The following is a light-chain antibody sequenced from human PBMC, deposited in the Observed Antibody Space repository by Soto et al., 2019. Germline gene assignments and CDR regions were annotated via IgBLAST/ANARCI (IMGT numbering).Light chain of an antibody. Sequence: QSALTQPASVSESPGQSITISRTGTSSDVGGYNYVSWYQQHPGKAPKLMIYEVSNRPSGVSNRFSGSKSGNTASLTISGLQAEDEADYYCSSYTSSSTRVFGGGTKLTVL. CDR1: SSDVGGYNY. J-gene: IGLJ3*02. CDR3: SSYTSSSTRV. CDR2: EVS. V-gene: IGLV2-14*01.